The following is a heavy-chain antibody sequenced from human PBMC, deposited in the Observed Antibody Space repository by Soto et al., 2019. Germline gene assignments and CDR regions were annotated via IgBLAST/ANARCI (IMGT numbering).Heavy chain of an antibody. CDR1: GFTFSSYD. J-gene: IGHJ6*02. CDR2: IGTAGDT. V-gene: IGHV3-13*01. CDR3: ARDGRSAYCGGDCFYGMDV. Sequence: GGSLRLSCAASGFTFSSYDMHWVRQATGKGLEWVSAIGTAGDTYYPGSVKGRFTISRENAKNSLYLQMNSLRAGDTAVYYCARDGRSAYCGGDCFYGMDVWGQGTTVTVLL. D-gene: IGHD2-21*02.